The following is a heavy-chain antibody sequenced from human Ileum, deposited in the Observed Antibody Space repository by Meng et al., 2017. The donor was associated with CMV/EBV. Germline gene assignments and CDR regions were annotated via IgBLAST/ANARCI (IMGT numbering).Heavy chain of an antibody. J-gene: IGHJ5*02. V-gene: IGHV3-48*03. CDR2: ISRSDSTI. CDR3: VRGSGSFYS. D-gene: IGHD1-26*01. Sequence: GESLKISCAGSGFTFSIYEMNWVRQTPGKGLEWVSYISRSDSTIYYADSVKGRFTISRDNTKNSLYLQMNNLRDEDTALYYCVRGSGSFYSWGQGTLVTVSS. CDR1: GFTFSIYE.